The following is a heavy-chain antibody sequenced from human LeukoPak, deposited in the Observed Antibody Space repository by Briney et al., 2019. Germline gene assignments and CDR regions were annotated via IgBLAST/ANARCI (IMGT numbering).Heavy chain of an antibody. J-gene: IGHJ4*02. CDR1: GGSINSYY. V-gene: IGHV4-59*01. Sequence: SETLSLTCTVSGGSINSYYWSWIRQPPGKGLEWIGYIYYSGSTNYNPSLKSRVTISVDTSKNQFSLKLSSVTAADTAVYYCASYYYGSGIVWGQGTLVTVSS. CDR3: ASYYYGSGIV. CDR2: IYYSGST. D-gene: IGHD3-10*01.